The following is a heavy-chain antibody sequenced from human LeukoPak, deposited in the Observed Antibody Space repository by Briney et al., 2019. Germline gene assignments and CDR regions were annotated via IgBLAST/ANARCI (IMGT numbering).Heavy chain of an antibody. CDR1: GGSISSHY. Sequence: SETLSLTCTVSGGSISSHYWSWIRQPPGKGLEWIGYIYYSGSTNYNPSLKSRVTISVDTSKNQFSLKLSSVTAADTAVYYCARQEVDFFGHYYYYYMDVWGKGTTVTVSS. CDR2: IYYSGST. CDR3: ARQEVDFFGHYYYYYMDV. V-gene: IGHV4-59*08. D-gene: IGHD3-3*01. J-gene: IGHJ6*03.